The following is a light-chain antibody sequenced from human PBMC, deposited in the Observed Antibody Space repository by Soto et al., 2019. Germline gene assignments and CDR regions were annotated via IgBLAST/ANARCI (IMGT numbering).Light chain of an antibody. CDR2: DVS. CDR1: SSDVGNYNY. V-gene: IGLV2-14*03. J-gene: IGLJ1*01. CDR3: TSYAGSSTYV. Sequence: QSVLTQPASVSGSPGQSVTISCTGTSSDVGNYNYVSWYQQHPDKAPTLMIYDVSNRPSGVSNRFSGSKSGNTASLTISGLQAEDEADYFCTSYAGSSTYVFGTGTKLTVL.